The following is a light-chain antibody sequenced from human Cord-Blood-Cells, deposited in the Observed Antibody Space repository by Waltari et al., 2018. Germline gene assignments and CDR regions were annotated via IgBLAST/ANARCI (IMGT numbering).Light chain of an antibody. CDR2: DAS. V-gene: IGKV3-11*01. CDR3: QQRSNWPPLT. J-gene: IGKJ4*01. CDR1: QSVSSY. Sequence: EIVVTQSPATLSFSPGERANLSCRASQSVSSYLAWYQQKPGQAPRLLIYDASNRATGIPARFSGSGSGTDFTLTISSLEPEDFAVYYCQQRSNWPPLTFGGGTKVEIK.